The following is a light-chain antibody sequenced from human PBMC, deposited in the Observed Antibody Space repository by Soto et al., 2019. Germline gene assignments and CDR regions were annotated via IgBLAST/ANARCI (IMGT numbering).Light chain of an antibody. CDR2: ANS. J-gene: IGLJ2*01. CDR1: SSNIGAGYD. Sequence: QSVLTQPPSVSGAPGQRVTISCTGSSSNIGAGYDVHWYQQLPGTAPRLLIYANSDRPSGVPDRFSGSKSGTSASLAITGLQAEDEADYYCQSYDNSLSGDVVFGGETKLTVL. V-gene: IGLV1-40*01. CDR3: QSYDNSLSGDVV.